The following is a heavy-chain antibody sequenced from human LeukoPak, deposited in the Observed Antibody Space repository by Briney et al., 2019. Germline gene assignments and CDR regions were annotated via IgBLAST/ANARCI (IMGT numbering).Heavy chain of an antibody. V-gene: IGHV3-74*01. D-gene: IGHD5-24*01. CDR2: ISSDGSSP. Sequence: PGGSLRLSCAASGFTFSNSWMHWVRQVPGKGLLWVSRISSDGSSPIYADSVKGRFTISRDNPKNTLHLEMNSLRAEDTAIYYCTKGMATIRVHIDSWGQGTLVTVSS. CDR3: TKGMATIRVHIDS. J-gene: IGHJ4*02. CDR1: GFTFSNSW.